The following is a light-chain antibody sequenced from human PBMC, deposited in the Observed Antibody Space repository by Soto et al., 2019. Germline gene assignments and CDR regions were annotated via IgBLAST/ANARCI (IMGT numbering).Light chain of an antibody. CDR1: SSDVGGYKY. Sequence: QSALTQPPSASGSPGQSVTISCTGTSSDVGGYKYVSWYQQHPGKVPKLMIYEVSKRPSGISNRFSGSKSGNTASLTISGLQVEDEAEYFCGSFTTSRIWVFGGGTKLTVL. CDR3: GSFTTSRIWV. CDR2: EVS. J-gene: IGLJ3*02. V-gene: IGLV2-14*01.